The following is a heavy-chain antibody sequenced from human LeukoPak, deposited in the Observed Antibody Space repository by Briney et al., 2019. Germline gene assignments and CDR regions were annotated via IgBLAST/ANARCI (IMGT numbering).Heavy chain of an antibody. Sequence: SETLSLTCAVSGGSISSSNWWSWVRQPPGKGLEWIGEIYHSRSTNYNPSLKSRVTISVDKSKNQFSLKLSSVTAADTAVYYCARVSIYYDSSGYPHSHFDYWGQGTLVTVSS. CDR2: IYHSRST. CDR3: ARVSIYYDSSGYPHSHFDY. V-gene: IGHV4-4*02. CDR1: GGSISSSNW. D-gene: IGHD3-22*01. J-gene: IGHJ4*02.